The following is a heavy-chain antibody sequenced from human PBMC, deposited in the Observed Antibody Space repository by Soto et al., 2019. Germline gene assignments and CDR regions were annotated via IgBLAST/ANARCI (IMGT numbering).Heavy chain of an antibody. V-gene: IGHV4-34*01. J-gene: IGHJ4*02. CDR2: INHSGST. CDR3: ARGGTTMVRGVIKKTPVDY. D-gene: IGHD3-10*01. CDR1: GGSFSGYY. Sequence: SETLSLTCAIYGGSFSGYYWSWIRQPPGKGLEWIGEINHSGSTNYNPSLKSRVTISVDTSKNQFSLKLSSVTAADTAVYYCARGGTTMVRGVIKKTPVDYWGQGTLVTVSS.